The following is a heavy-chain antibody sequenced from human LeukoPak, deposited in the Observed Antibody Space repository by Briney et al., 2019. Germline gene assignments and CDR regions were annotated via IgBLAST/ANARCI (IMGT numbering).Heavy chain of an antibody. J-gene: IGHJ6*03. D-gene: IGHD4-17*01. V-gene: IGHV4-61*02. CDR1: GGSISSGSYY. Sequence: PSETLSLTCTVSGGSISSGSYYWSWIRQPAGKGLEWIGRIYTSGSTNHNPSLKSRVTISVDTSKNQFSLKLSSVTAADTAVYYCARVSYGDYAYYYYYYMDVWGKGTTVTVSS. CDR3: ARVSYGDYAYYYYYYMDV. CDR2: IYTSGST.